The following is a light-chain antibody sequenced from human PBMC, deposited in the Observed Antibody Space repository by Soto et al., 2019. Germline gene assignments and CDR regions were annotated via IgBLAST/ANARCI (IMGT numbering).Light chain of an antibody. CDR1: HILLQSNGYNY. J-gene: IGKJ5*01. CDR3: MQSTQLPPT. Sequence: DIVMTQSPLSLLVTPGEPASISCRSIHILLQSNGYNYLDWYLQKPGQSPQLLIYEVSTRVSGGPDRLSGSGSGTDFTLEISRVETDDVGIYYCMQSTQLPPTFGQGTRLEIK. CDR2: EVS. V-gene: IGKV2D-29*02.